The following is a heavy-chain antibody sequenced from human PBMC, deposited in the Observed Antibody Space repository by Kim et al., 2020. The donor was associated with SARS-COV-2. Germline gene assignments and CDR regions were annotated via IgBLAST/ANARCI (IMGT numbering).Heavy chain of an antibody. CDR2: ISHSGRT. J-gene: IGHJ5*02. V-gene: IGHV4-34*01. Sequence: SETLSLMCAVYGGSFSGYYWSWIRQPPGRGLEWIAEISHSGRTKYNPSYKSRATISIDMSKNQFSLKLTSVTAADTAVYYCAKGSYPDGSGQWGSWGQGT. CDR3: AKGSYPDGSGQWGS. D-gene: IGHD3-22*01. CDR1: GGSFSGYY.